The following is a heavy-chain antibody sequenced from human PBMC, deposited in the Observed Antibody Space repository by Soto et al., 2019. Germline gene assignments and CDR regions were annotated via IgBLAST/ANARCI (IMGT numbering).Heavy chain of an antibody. Sequence: EVQLLESGGGLVQPGGSLRLSCAASGFTFSTYAMSWVRQAPGKGLEWVSAISGSGCSTYYADSVKGRFTISRDKSKKTLYLQMNSLRAEDTAVYYCAKNWDTTSRSSSHWGQGTMVTVSS. J-gene: IGHJ4*02. D-gene: IGHD6-6*01. CDR3: AKNWDTTSRSSSH. V-gene: IGHV3-23*01. CDR1: GFTFSTYA. CDR2: ISGSGCST.